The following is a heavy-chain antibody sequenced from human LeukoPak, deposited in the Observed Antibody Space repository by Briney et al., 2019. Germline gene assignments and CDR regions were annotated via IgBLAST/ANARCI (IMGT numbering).Heavy chain of an antibody. J-gene: IGHJ4*02. CDR2: IYYSGST. V-gene: IGHV4-39*01. CDR3: ARHFDTAMAFDY. Sequence: SETLSLTCTVSGGSISSGGYYWSWIRQHPGKGLEWIGDIYYSGSTYHNPSLKSRVTISVDTSKNHFSLRLSSVTAADTAVYYCARHFDTAMAFDYWGQGTLVTVSS. CDR1: GGSISSGGYY. D-gene: IGHD5-18*01.